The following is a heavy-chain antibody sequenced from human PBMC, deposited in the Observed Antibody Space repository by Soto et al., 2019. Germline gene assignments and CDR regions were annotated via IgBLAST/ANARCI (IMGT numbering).Heavy chain of an antibody. Sequence: QVQLVESGAEVKKPGASVKVSCKASGYTFTNYGISRVRQAPGQGLEWMGWISGYNGNTKYAQKFQGRVTMTTDTPTNTGYMELRSLRSDDTAVYYCARDREYYYDSSGNYYYHYGMDVWGQGTTVTVS. D-gene: IGHD3-22*01. V-gene: IGHV1-18*04. CDR3: ARDREYYYDSSGNYYYHYGMDV. CDR2: ISGYNGNT. CDR1: GYTFTNYG. J-gene: IGHJ6*02.